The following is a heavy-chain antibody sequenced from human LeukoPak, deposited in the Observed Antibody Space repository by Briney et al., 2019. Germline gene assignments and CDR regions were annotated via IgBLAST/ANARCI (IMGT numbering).Heavy chain of an antibody. J-gene: IGHJ4*02. D-gene: IGHD6-13*01. CDR3: ALSAGKQLVYFDF. CDR2: IIPVFDTA. V-gene: IGHV1-69*05. CDR1: GDTFSNYD. Sequence: SVKVSCKASGDTFSNYDVTWVRQAPGQGLEWMGRIIPVFDTAKYAQNFQGRVTMTTDESSSTAYMELYSLRSEDTAVYYCALSAGKQLVYFDFWGQGTLVTVSS.